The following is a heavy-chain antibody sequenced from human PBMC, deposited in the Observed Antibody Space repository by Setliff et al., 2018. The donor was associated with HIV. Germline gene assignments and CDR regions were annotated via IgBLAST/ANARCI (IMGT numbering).Heavy chain of an antibody. Sequence: PSETLSLTCTVSGGSISSSSYYWGWIRQPPGKGLEWIGSISYSGSTYYNPSLKSRVTISVDTSKNQFSLKLSSVTAADTAVYYCARDRRYFGSSGHDYWGQGTLVTVSS. V-gene: IGHV4-39*07. D-gene: IGHD3-22*01. J-gene: IGHJ4*02. CDR2: ISYSGST. CDR3: ARDRRYFGSSGHDY. CDR1: GGSISSSSYY.